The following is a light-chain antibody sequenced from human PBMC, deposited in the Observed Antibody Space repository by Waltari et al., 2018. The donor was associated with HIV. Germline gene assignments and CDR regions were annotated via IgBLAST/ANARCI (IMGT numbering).Light chain of an antibody. CDR2: VNT. V-gene: IGLV1-40*01. CDR3: QSYDSSLSASV. CDR1: RSNIVAGYD. Sequence: QSLLTQPPSVSGAPGQRVTISCTGSRSNIVAGYDVHWYHQLQGNAPNLLIYVNTNRPSGVPDRFSGSKSGTSASLAITGLQAEDEADYYCQSYDSSLSASVFGEGTKLTVL. J-gene: IGLJ2*01.